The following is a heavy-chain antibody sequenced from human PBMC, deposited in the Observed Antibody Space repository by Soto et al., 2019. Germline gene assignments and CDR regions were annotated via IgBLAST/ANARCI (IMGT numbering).Heavy chain of an antibody. Sequence: PSETLSLTCAVYGGSFSGYYWSWIRQPPGKGLEWIGEINHSGSTNYNPSLKSRVTISLDTSKNQFSLKLSSVTAADTAVYYCARMVRGNYMDVWGKGTTVTVSS. J-gene: IGHJ6*03. D-gene: IGHD3-10*01. V-gene: IGHV4-34*01. CDR3: ARMVRGNYMDV. CDR2: INHSGST. CDR1: GGSFSGYY.